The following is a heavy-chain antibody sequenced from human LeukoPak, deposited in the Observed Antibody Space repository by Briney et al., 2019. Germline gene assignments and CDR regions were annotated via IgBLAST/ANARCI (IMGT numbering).Heavy chain of an antibody. Sequence: GGSLRLSCAASGFTFSSSAMSWVRQAPGKGLYWVSAISGSGTGTYYADSVKGRFTISRDNSKNTLYLQMNSLRAEDTAVYYCAKEGGTGTRFDYWGQGTLVTVSS. J-gene: IGHJ4*02. V-gene: IGHV3-23*01. CDR1: GFTFSSSA. CDR2: ISGSGTGT. D-gene: IGHD1-7*01. CDR3: AKEGGTGTRFDY.